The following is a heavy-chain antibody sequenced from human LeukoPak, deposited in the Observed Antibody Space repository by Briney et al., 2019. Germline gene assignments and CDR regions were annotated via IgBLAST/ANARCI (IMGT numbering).Heavy chain of an antibody. CDR2: IYYSGST. D-gene: IGHD6-13*01. Sequence: SETLSLTCTVSGGSISSSSYYWGWIRQPPGKGLEWIGSIYYSGSTYYNPSLKSRVTISVDTSKNQFSLKLSSVTAADTAVYYCARPSSSNWFDPWGQGTLVTVSS. CDR1: GGSISSSSYY. V-gene: IGHV4-39*01. CDR3: ARPSSSNWFDP. J-gene: IGHJ5*02.